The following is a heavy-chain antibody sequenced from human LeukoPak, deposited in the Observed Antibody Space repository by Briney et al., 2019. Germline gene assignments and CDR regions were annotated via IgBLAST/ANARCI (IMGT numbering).Heavy chain of an antibody. Sequence: GGSLRLSCADSGFTFSNAWMSWVRQAPGKGLEWVCRIKSKTDGGTTDYAAPVKGRFTISRDDSKNTLYLQMDSLKTEDTAVYYCTTYWGPAGYYYGMDVWGQGTTVTVSS. V-gene: IGHV3-15*01. J-gene: IGHJ6*02. CDR1: GFTFSNAW. CDR2: IKSKTDGGTT. CDR3: TTYWGPAGYYYGMDV. D-gene: IGHD7-27*01.